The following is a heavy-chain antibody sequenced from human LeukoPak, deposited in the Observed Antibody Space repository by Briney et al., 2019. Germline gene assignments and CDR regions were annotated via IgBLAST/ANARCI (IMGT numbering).Heavy chain of an antibody. CDR1: GYTFTSYG. Sequence: ASVKVSCKASGYTFTSYGISWVRQAPGQGLEWMGWISAYNGNTNYAQKLQGRVTMTTDTSTSTAYMELRSLRSDDTAVYYCARDRVRPLGYCSSTSCYDDAFDIWGQGTMVTVSS. CDR2: ISAYNGNT. CDR3: ARDRVRPLGYCSSTSCYDDAFDI. J-gene: IGHJ3*02. D-gene: IGHD2-2*01. V-gene: IGHV1-18*01.